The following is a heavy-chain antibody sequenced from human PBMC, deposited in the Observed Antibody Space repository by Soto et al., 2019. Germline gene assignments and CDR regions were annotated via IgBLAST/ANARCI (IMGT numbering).Heavy chain of an antibody. Sequence: SQTLSLTCAISGGSVSSNSAAWNLIRQSPSRGLEWLGRTYYRSKWYKEYAASVKSRITINPDTSKNQFSLQLNSVSPEDTAVYYCARTVGWLDPWGQGTLVTVYS. CDR2: TYYRSKWYK. CDR1: GGSVSSNSAA. V-gene: IGHV6-1*01. D-gene: IGHD2-15*01. J-gene: IGHJ5*02. CDR3: ARTVGWLDP.